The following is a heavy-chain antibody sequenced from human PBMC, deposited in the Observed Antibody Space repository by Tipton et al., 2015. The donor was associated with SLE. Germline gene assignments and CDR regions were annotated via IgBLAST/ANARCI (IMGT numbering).Heavy chain of an antibody. J-gene: IGHJ6*03. CDR3: ARDPVTDDFYYMDV. CDR1: GFTFSSYA. Sequence: SLRLSCAASGFTFSSYAMHWVRQAPGKGLEWVAVISYDGSNKYYADSVKGRFTISRDNSKNTLFLQMNSLRAEDTALYYCARDPVTDDFYYMDVWGKGTTVTVSS. V-gene: IGHV3-30*04. D-gene: IGHD2-21*02. CDR2: ISYDGSNK.